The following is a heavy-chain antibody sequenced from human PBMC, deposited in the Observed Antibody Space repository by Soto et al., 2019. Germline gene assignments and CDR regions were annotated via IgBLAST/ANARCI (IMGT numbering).Heavy chain of an antibody. CDR2: IYYSGST. CDR1: GGSISSYY. J-gene: IGHJ4*02. Sequence: SETLSLTCTVSGGSISSYYWSWIRQPPGKGLEMIGYIYYSGSTNYNPSLKSRVTISVDTSKNQFSLKLSSVTAADTAVYYCARQMDYDYIWGSYRYTSYFDYWGQGTLVTVSS. V-gene: IGHV4-59*08. CDR3: ARQMDYDYIWGSYRYTSYFDY. D-gene: IGHD3-16*02.